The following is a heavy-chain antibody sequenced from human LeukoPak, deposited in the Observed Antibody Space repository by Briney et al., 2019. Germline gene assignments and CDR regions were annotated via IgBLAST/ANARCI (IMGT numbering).Heavy chain of an antibody. CDR1: GYTFSNHV. CDR3: ARAEGDYDPLNWIDP. D-gene: IGHD3-16*01. Sequence: ASVKVSCKASGYTFSNHVIGWVRQAPGQRLEWVGWISAHTGNTNYAQKVQGRVTMTTDTSTSTAYMELRSLTSDDTAVYYCARAEGDYDPLNWIDPWGQGTLVIVSS. J-gene: IGHJ5*02. V-gene: IGHV1-18*01. CDR2: ISAHTGNT.